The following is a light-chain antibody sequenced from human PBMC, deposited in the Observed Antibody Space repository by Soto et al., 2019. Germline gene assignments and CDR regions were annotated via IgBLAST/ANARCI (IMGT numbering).Light chain of an antibody. V-gene: IGLV2-8*01. J-gene: IGLJ3*02. CDR2: EVT. CDR3: SSYAGSNNFV. CDR1: SSDVGGYNY. Sequence: QSALTQPPSASGSPEQSITISCTGTSSDVGGYNYVSWYQQHPGKVPKLMIYEVTKRPSGVPERFSGSKSGNTASLTVSGLQAEDEADYYCSSYAGSNNFVFGGGTKVTVL.